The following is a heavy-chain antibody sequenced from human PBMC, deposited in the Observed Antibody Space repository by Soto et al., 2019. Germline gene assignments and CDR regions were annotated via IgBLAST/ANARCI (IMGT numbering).Heavy chain of an antibody. CDR3: GRSGVRCSSTSCPRMSYYYYYYMDV. Sequence: PSETLSLTCAVYGGSFSGYYWSWIRQPPGKGLEWIGEINHSGSTNYNPSLKSRVTISVDTSKNQFSLKLSSVTAADTAVYYCGRSGVRCSSTSCPRMSYYYYYYMDVWGKGTTVTVSS. J-gene: IGHJ6*03. CDR1: GGSFSGYY. CDR2: INHSGST. V-gene: IGHV4-34*01. D-gene: IGHD2-2*01.